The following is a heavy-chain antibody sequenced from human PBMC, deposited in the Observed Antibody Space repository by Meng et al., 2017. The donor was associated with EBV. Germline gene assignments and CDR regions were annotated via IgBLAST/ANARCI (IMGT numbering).Heavy chain of an antibody. J-gene: IGHJ4*02. Sequence: WEVGGGLCQPGGSLRLSRPASGFTFSSYAISWVRQAPGKGLEWVSAISGSGGSTYYADSVKGRFTISRDNSKNTLYLQMNSLRAEDTAVYYCAKDLAGGIAVDYWGQGTLVTVSS. CDR3: AKDLAGGIAVDY. CDR1: GFTFSSYA. V-gene: IGHV3-23*01. D-gene: IGHD6-13*01. CDR2: ISGSGGST.